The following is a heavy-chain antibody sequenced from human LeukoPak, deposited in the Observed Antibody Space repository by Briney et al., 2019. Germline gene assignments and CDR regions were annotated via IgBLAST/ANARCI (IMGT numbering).Heavy chain of an antibody. Sequence: SETLSLTCAVSGGSISSSNWWSWVRQPPGKGLEWIGEIYHSGSTNYNPSLKSRVTISVDTSKNQFSLKLSSLTAADTAVYYCASCRDGYYYYYMDVWGKGTTVTVSS. CDR1: GGSISSSNW. CDR3: ASCRDGYYYYYMDV. V-gene: IGHV4-4*02. J-gene: IGHJ6*03. CDR2: IYHSGST. D-gene: IGHD5-24*01.